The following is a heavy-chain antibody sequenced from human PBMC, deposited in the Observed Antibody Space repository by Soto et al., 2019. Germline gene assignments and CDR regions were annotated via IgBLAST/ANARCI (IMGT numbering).Heavy chain of an antibody. CDR3: AKVGSGWYYFDY. D-gene: IGHD6-19*01. V-gene: IGHV3-23*01. CDR2: MSGSGAST. J-gene: IGHJ4*02. Sequence: GGALRLSCEASGFTFSNYPMSWVRQAPGKGLEWVSGMSGSGASTYYADSVKGRFTISRDNSKNTLYLQMNSLRGEDTAIYYCAKVGSGWYYFDYWGQGTLVTVSS. CDR1: GFTFSNYP.